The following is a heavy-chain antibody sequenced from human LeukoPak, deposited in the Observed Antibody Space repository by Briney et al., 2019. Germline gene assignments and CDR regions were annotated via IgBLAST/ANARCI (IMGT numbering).Heavy chain of an antibody. CDR1: GFTFDDYA. Sequence: GGSLRLSCAASGFTFDDYAMHWVRQAPGKGLEWVSGISWNSGSIGYADSVKGRFTISRDNAKNSLYLQMNSLRAEDTAVYYCARDGHYDILTGYFQDWGQGTLVTVSS. J-gene: IGHJ1*01. CDR2: ISWNSGSI. V-gene: IGHV3-9*01. D-gene: IGHD3-9*01. CDR3: ARDGHYDILTGYFQD.